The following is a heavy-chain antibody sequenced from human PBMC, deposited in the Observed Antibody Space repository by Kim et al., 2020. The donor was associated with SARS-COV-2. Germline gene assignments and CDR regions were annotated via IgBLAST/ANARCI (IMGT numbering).Heavy chain of an antibody. CDR1: GFTFSDYY. D-gene: IGHD3-10*01. CDR3: ARVTFGEFVGYPLIL. CDR2: ISSSGSYV. J-gene: IGHJ6*03. Sequence: GGSLRLSCAASGFTFSDYYMTWVRQAPGKGLEWVSYISSSGSYVNYADSVKGRFTISRDNAKNSLYLQMSSLRAEDTALYYCARVTFGEFVGYPLILWG. V-gene: IGHV3-11*01.